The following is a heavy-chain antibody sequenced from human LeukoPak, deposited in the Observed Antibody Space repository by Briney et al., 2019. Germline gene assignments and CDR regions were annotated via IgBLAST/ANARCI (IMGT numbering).Heavy chain of an antibody. J-gene: IGHJ5*02. CDR2: IFYSGTT. V-gene: IGHV4-38-2*01. D-gene: IGHD6-19*01. CDR3: ARIDSSDLTAGFDP. Sequence: KTSETLSLTCAVSGYSISSGYYWGWIRQPPGKGLEWIGSIFYSGTTYYNPSLKSRVTISVDTSKNQFSLKLSSVTAADTAVYYCARIDSSDLTAGFDPWGQGTLVTVPS. CDR1: GYSISSGYY.